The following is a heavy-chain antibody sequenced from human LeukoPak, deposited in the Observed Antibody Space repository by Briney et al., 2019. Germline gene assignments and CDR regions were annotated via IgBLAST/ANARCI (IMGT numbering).Heavy chain of an antibody. CDR3: ARADTSYYYDSSGYYGY. V-gene: IGHV1-18*01. Sequence: ASVKVSCKASGYTFTSYGISWVRQAPGQGLEWMGWISAYNGNTNYAQKLQGRVTMTTDTSTSTAYMELRSLRSDDTAVYYCARADTSYYYDSSGYYGYWGQGTLVTVSS. D-gene: IGHD3-22*01. CDR2: ISAYNGNT. J-gene: IGHJ4*02. CDR1: GYTFTSYG.